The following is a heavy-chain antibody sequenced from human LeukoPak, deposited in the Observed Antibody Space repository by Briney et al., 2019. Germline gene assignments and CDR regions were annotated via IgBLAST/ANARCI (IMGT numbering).Heavy chain of an antibody. CDR3: AEVRGGGD. CDR1: GYTLSSYA. V-gene: IGHV3-23*01. D-gene: IGHD3-10*01. Sequence: GASLRLSCAPSGYTLSSYAMSCVRHAPGKGLEWVSAISGSGGSTYYADSVKGRFTISRDNYKNRLYLKMNSLRAEDTAVYYCAEVRGGGDWGWGNVVTVSS. J-gene: IGHJ4*02. CDR2: ISGSGGST.